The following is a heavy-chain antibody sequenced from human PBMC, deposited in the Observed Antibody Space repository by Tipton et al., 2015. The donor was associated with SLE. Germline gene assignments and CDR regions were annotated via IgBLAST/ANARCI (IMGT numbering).Heavy chain of an antibody. CDR1: GGTFSSYT. J-gene: IGHJ4*02. CDR2: IIPILGIA. V-gene: IGHV1-69*04. D-gene: IGHD5-18*01. CDR3: AKGQRIQLGSY. Sequence: QSGPEVKKPGSSVKVSCKASGGTFSSYTISWVRQAPGQGLEWMGRIIPILGIANYAQKFQGRVTITADKSTSTAYMELSSLRSEDTAVYYCAKGQRIQLGSYWGQGTLVTVSS.